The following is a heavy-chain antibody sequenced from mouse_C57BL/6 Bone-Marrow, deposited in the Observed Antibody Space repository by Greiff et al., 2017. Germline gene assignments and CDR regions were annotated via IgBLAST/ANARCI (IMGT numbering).Heavy chain of an antibody. CDR3: ARSKAY. Sequence: EVKLMDSGGGLVQPGGSLKLSCAASGFTFSDYYMYWVRQTPEKRLEWVAYISNGGGSTYYPDTVKGRFTISRDNAKNTLYLQMSRLKSEDTAMYYCARSKAYWGQGTLVTVSA. CDR1: GFTFSDYY. J-gene: IGHJ3*01. V-gene: IGHV5-12*01. CDR2: ISNGGGST.